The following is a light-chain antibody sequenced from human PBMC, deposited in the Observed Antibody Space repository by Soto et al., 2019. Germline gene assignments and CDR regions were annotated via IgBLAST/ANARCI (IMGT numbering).Light chain of an antibody. CDR3: QQSYSTWT. J-gene: IGKJ1*01. V-gene: IGKV1-39*01. Sequence: DIQRTQSPSSLSASVGDRVTITCRSSQSISSYLNWYQQKPGXAPKLLIYAASSLQSGVPSRFSGSRSGTDFTLTISSLQPEDFATYYCQQSYSTWTFGQGTRVDIK. CDR1: QSISSY. CDR2: AAS.